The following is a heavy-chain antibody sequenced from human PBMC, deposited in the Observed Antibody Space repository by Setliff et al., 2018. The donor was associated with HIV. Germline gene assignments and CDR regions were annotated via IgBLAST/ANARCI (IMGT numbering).Heavy chain of an antibody. CDR1: GYNFINND. CDR2: MNPNSGNS. Sequence: ASVKVSCKASGYNFINNDINWVRQATGQGLEWMGWMNPNSGNSGYAQKFQGRVTMTRDTSISTAYMELSRLRSDDTAVYYCAGVPGRYDSSGYAFDIWGQGTMVTVSS. D-gene: IGHD3-22*01. CDR3: AGVPGRYDSSGYAFDI. V-gene: IGHV1-8*02. J-gene: IGHJ3*02.